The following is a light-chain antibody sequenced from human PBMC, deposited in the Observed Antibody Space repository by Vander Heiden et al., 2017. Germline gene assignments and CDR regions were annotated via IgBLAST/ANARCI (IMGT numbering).Light chain of an antibody. CDR1: QGIYDY. J-gene: IGKJ4*01. Sequence: DIQMTQSPSSLSASVGDRVTITCRASQGIYDYLAWFQQKPGKAPQPLIYAASSLQSGVPSKFSGSGSGTDFTLTISSLQPEDSATYYCQQYNSYPLTFGGGTKMEIK. CDR3: QQYNSYPLT. V-gene: IGKV1-16*02. CDR2: AAS.